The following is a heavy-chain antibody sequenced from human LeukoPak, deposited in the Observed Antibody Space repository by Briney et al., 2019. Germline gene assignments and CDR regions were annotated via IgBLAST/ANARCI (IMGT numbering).Heavy chain of an antibody. Sequence: GGSLRLSCAASGFTFSSYSMSWVRQAPGKGLEWVSSISSSSSYIYYADSVKGRFTISGDNAKNSLYLQMNSLRAEDTAVYYCARVREWELRYDAFDIWGQGTMVTVSS. D-gene: IGHD1-26*01. V-gene: IGHV3-21*01. CDR3: ARVREWELRYDAFDI. CDR1: GFTFSSYS. CDR2: ISSSSSYI. J-gene: IGHJ3*02.